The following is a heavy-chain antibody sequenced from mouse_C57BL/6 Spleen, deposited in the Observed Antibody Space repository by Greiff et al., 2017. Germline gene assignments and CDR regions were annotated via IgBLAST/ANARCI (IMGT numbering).Heavy chain of an antibody. CDR1: GYTFTSYT. CDR2: INPSSGYT. V-gene: IGHV1-4*01. CDR3: ARKTTLLASCY. D-gene: IGHD1-1*01. Sequence: VQLQQSGAELARPGASVKMSCKASGYTFTSYTMHWVKQRPGQGLEWIGYINPSSGYTKYNQTFKDKATLTADKSSSTAYMQLSSLTSVDSVVYFCARKTTLLASCYWGQGTTLTCSS. J-gene: IGHJ2*01.